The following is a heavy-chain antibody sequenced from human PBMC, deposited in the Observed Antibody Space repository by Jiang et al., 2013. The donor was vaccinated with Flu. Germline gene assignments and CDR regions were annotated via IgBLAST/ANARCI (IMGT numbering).Heavy chain of an antibody. J-gene: IGHJ4*02. V-gene: IGHV1-18*01. CDR3: ARDIEIRAAAGTEGFDY. Sequence: SGAEVKKPGASVKVSCKASGYTFTSYGLSWVRQAPGQGLEWMGWISTNNGNTYSAQKLQGRVTMTTDTSTSTAYMELRSLRSDDTAVYYCARDIEIRAAAGTEGFDYWGQGTLVTVSS. D-gene: IGHD6-13*01. CDR1: GYTFTSYG. CDR2: ISTNNGNT.